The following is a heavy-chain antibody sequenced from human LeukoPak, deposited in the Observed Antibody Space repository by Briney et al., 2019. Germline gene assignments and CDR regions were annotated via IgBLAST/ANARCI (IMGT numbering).Heavy chain of an antibody. D-gene: IGHD5-12*01. J-gene: IGHJ6*03. V-gene: IGHV3-48*03. CDR3: ARDGYDYGYYYYMDV. CDR2: ISSSGSTT. CDR1: GFTFSSYE. Sequence: GGSLRLSCAASGFTFSSYEMNWVRQAPGKGLEWVSYISSSGSTTYYADSVKGRFTISRDNAKNSLYLQMNSLRAEDTAVYYCARDGYDYGYYYYMDVWGKGTTVTVSS.